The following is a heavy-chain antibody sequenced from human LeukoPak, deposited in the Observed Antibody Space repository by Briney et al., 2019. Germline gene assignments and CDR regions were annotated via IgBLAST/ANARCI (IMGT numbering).Heavy chain of an antibody. CDR1: GGSISSYY. CDR2: IYYSGST. Sequence: PSETLSLTCTVSGGSISSYYWSWIRQPPGKGLEWIGYIYYSGSTNYNPSLKSRVTISVDTYKNQFSLKLSSVTAADTAVYYCARVLHTYDSSGYYFEDYFDYWGQGTLVTVSS. D-gene: IGHD3-22*01. J-gene: IGHJ4*02. V-gene: IGHV4-59*01. CDR3: ARVLHTYDSSGYYFEDYFDY.